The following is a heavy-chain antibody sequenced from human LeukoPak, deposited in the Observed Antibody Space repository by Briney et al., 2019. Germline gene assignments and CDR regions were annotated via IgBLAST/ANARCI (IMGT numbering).Heavy chain of an antibody. CDR2: ISYDGSNK. J-gene: IGHJ5*02. CDR1: GFTFSSYA. CDR3: AKDETGSLGWFDP. D-gene: IGHD1-14*01. Sequence: GGSLRLSCAASGFTFSSYAMHWVRQAPGKGLEWVAVISYDGSNKYYADSVKGRFTISRDNSKNTLYLQMNSLRAEDTAVYYCAKDETGSLGWFDPWGQGTLVTVSS. V-gene: IGHV3-30*04.